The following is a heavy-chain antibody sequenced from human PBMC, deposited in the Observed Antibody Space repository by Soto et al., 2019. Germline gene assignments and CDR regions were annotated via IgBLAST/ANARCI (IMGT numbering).Heavy chain of an antibody. Sequence: QVQLVQSGAEVKKPGASVKVSCKASGYTFTSYGISWVRQAPGQGLEWMGWISAYNGNTNYAQKLQGRVTMTTDTSTSTAYMELRSLRSDDTAVYYCAGWLLDPLSGGWFDPWGQGTLVTVSS. CDR2: ISAYNGNT. J-gene: IGHJ5*02. D-gene: IGHD3-9*01. V-gene: IGHV1-18*01. CDR1: GYTFTSYG. CDR3: AGWLLDPLSGGWFDP.